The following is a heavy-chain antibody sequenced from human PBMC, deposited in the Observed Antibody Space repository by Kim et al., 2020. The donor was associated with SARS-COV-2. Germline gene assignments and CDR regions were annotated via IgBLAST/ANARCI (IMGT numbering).Heavy chain of an antibody. Sequence: GGSLRLSCTASGITFSDYYMSWIRQAPGKGLEWVSYISFRGDTIYYAHSVRGRFTISRDNAKNSLHLQMNSLRAEDTAVYFCATPPSFGDSLGNDYWGQG. CDR3: ATPPSFGDSLGNDY. D-gene: IGHD2-21*01. J-gene: IGHJ4*02. CDR1: GITFSDYY. V-gene: IGHV3-11*01. CDR2: ISFRGDTI.